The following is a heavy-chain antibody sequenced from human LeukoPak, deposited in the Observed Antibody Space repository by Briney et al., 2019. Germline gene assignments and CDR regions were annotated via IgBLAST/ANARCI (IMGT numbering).Heavy chain of an antibody. CDR3: ARLGGSSGWYEGYY. CDR2: IYYSGST. CDR1: GGSISSYY. J-gene: IGHJ4*02. Sequence: SETLSLTCTVSGGSISSYYWSWIRQPPGKGLEWIGYIYYSGSTNYNPSLKSRVTISVDTSKNQFSLKLSSVTAADTAVYYCARLGGSSGWYEGYYWGQGTLVTVSS. V-gene: IGHV4-59*12. D-gene: IGHD6-19*01.